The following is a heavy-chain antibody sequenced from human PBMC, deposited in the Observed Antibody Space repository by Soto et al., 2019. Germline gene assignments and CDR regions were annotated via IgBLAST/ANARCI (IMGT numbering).Heavy chain of an antibody. CDR1: GYSFSSHA. V-gene: IGHV1-69*06. D-gene: IGHD6-13*01. J-gene: IGHJ4*02. CDR3: ARGGALSTSWYWGDGLDS. Sequence: SVKVSCKASGYSFSSHAITWVRQAPGQGLEWMGGIIPVFGTPSYAQKFQGRVTISADKSTNTSYLELRSLRSEDTAVYYCARGGALSTSWYWGDGLDSWGQGTQVTASS. CDR2: IIPVFGTP.